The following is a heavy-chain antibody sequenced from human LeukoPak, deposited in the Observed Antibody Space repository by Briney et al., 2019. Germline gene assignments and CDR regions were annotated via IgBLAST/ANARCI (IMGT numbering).Heavy chain of an antibody. CDR3: ARGRVAARPWAYYMDV. CDR1: GGSFSVYY. CDR2: INHSGST. V-gene: IGHV4-34*01. D-gene: IGHD6-6*01. J-gene: IGHJ6*03. Sequence: SETLSLTCAVYGGSFSVYYWSWIPQPPGKGLEWIGEINHSGSTNYNPSLKSRVTISVDTSKNQFSLKLSSVTAADTAVYYCARGRVAARPWAYYMDVWGKGTTVTVSS.